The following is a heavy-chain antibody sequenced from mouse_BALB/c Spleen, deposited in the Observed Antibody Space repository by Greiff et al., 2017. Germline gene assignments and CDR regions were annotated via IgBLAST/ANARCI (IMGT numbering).Heavy chain of an antibody. CDR2: IDPANGNT. D-gene: IGHD1-2*01. V-gene: IGHV14-3*02. CDR1: GFNIKDTY. CDR3: ARWGSSLLRLTGAMDY. J-gene: IGHJ4*01. Sequence: EVQLQQSGAELVKPGASVKLSCTASGFNIKDTYMHWVKQRPEQGLEWIGRIDPANGNTKYDPKFQGKATITADTSSNTAYLQLSSLTSEDTAVYYCARWGSSLLRLTGAMDYWGQGTSVTVSS.